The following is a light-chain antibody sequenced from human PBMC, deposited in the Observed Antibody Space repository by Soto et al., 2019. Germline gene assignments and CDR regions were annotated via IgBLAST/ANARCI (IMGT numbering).Light chain of an antibody. CDR2: GAS. V-gene: IGKV3-15*01. CDR3: QQYNNWPLT. Sequence: EIVMTQSPATLSVSPGERATLSCRASQSVNHNLAWYQQKPGQAPRLLIYGASARATGLPARFSGSGSGTVFTLSISSLQSEDFAVYYCQQYNNWPLTFGGGTKVEIK. J-gene: IGKJ4*01. CDR1: QSVNHN.